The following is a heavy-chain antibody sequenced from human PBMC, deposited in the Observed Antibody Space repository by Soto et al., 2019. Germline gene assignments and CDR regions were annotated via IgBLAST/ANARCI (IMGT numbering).Heavy chain of an antibody. J-gene: IGHJ4*01. V-gene: IGHV3-48*02. CDR3: ASASPRRIANSMVGGDY. CDR2: ISSSSSTI. CDR1: GFTFSSYS. D-gene: IGHD6-13*01. Sequence: GGSLRLSCAASGFTFSSYSMNWVRQAPGKGLEWVSYISSSSSTIYYADSVKGRFTISRDNAKNSLYLQMNSMRDEDTAVYYCASASPRRIANSMVGGDYWGHGTLVTVSS.